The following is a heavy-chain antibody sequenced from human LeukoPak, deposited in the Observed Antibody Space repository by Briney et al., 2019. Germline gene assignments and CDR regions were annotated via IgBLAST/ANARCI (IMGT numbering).Heavy chain of an antibody. V-gene: IGHV1-69*04. J-gene: IGHJ4*02. Sequence: GASVKVSCKASGDNFSSYVITWVRQAPGQGLEWMGRIIPTLDVANYAQKFQGRVTITTDESTSTAYMELSSLRSEDTAVYYCARLAQDSSPYYFDYWGQGTLVTVSS. CDR3: ARLAQDSSPYYFDY. CDR2: IIPTLDVA. D-gene: IGHD6-13*01. CDR1: GDNFSSYV.